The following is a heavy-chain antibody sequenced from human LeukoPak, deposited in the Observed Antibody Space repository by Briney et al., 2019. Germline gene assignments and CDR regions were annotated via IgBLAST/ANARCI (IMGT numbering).Heavy chain of an antibody. CDR1: GGTFSSYA. CDR2: IIPILGIA. CDR3: ARGAITYYYGSGSYSWFDP. D-gene: IGHD3-10*01. J-gene: IGHJ5*02. V-gene: IGHV1-69*04. Sequence: ASVKVSCKASGGTFSSYAISWVRQAPGQGLEWMGRIIPILGIANYAQKFQGRVTITADKSTSTAYMELSSLRSEDTAVYYCARGAITYYYGSGSYSWFDPWGQGTLVTVSS.